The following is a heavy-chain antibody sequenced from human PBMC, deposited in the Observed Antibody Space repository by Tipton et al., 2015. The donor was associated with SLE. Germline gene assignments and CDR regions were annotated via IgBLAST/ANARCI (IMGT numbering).Heavy chain of an antibody. CDR3: ANEINWGSGAFDI. V-gene: IGHV5-10-1*01. D-gene: IGHD7-27*01. CDR2: IDPSDSYT. Sequence: QLVQSGAEVKKPGESLKISCKGSGYSFTNYWIGWVRQMPGKGLEWMGRIDPSDSYTNYSPSFQGHVTISADKSISTAYLQWSSLKASDTAMYYCANEINWGSGAFDIWGQGTMVTVSS. J-gene: IGHJ3*02. CDR1: GYSFTNYW.